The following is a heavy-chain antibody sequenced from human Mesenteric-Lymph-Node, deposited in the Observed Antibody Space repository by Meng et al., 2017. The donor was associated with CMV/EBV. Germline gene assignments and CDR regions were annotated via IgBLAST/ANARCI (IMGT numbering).Heavy chain of an antibody. CDR2: IIPILDIA. CDR3: ARDSPQQLLAY. J-gene: IGHJ4*02. D-gene: IGHD6-13*01. CDR1: GGTFSSYS. Sequence: SVKVSCKASGGTFSSYSISWVRQAPGQGLEWVGRIIPILDIANYAQKFQGRLTITADKSTSTAYMELSSLRSEDTAVYYCARDSPQQLLAYWGQGTLVTVSS. V-gene: IGHV1-69*04.